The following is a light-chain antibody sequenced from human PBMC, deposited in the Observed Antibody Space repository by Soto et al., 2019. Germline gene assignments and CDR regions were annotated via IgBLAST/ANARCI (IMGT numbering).Light chain of an antibody. CDR2: DAS. V-gene: IGKV3-11*01. CDR3: QQRSNWRGT. J-gene: IGKJ1*01. Sequence: EIVMTQSPATLSVSPGERVTLSCRASESLSTYLAWYQQKPGQAPRLLIYDASNRATGIPARFSGSGSGTDFTLTISSLEPEDFAVYYCQQRSNWRGTFGQGTKVEIK. CDR1: ESLSTY.